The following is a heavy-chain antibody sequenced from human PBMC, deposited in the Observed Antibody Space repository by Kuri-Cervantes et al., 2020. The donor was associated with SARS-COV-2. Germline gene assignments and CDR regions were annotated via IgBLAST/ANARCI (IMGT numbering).Heavy chain of an antibody. CDR1: GDSISSNSYF. Sequence: SETLSLTCTVSGDSISSNSYFWGWIRQPPGRGLEWIGNIYYSGSTYYNPSLKSRVTISVDTSKKQFSLKLSSVTAADTAVYYCARSTPFRRLVVISQGGAFDIWGQGTMVTVSS. J-gene: IGHJ3*02. V-gene: IGHV4-39*07. CDR2: IYYSGST. CDR3: ARSTPFRRLVVISQGGAFDI. D-gene: IGHD3-22*01.